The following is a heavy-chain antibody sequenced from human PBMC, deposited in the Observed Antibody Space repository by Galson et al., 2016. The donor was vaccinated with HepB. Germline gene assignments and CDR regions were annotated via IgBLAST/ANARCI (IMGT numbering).Heavy chain of an antibody. D-gene: IGHD6-19*01. CDR1: GYTFTNYY. V-gene: IGHV1-46*01. Sequence: SVKVSCKASGYTFTNYYMHWVRQAPGQGLQWMGIINPTGSSTSYAQKFQGRVTLTRDTSTSTEYMALSSLRSEDTAVYYCARSPQWLEHFDYWGQGTLVTVSS. J-gene: IGHJ4*02. CDR3: ARSPQWLEHFDY. CDR2: INPTGSST.